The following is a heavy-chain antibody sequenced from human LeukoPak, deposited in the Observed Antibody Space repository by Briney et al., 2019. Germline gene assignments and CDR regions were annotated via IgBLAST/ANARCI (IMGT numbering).Heavy chain of an antibody. CDR1: GFTFSSYV. CDR3: AKGGGLSCYDY. J-gene: IGHJ4*02. D-gene: IGHD2-15*01. V-gene: IGHV3-23*01. Sequence: GGSLRLSCAVSGFTFSSYVTSWVRQAPGKGLEWVSSIGAAGGSKNYADSVKGRFTISRDNSKSTLYLQMSSLSPDDTAVYYCAKGGGLSCYDYWGQGTLVTVSS. CDR2: IGAAGGSK.